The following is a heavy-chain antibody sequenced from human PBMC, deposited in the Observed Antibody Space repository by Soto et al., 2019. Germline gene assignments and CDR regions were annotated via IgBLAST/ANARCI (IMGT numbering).Heavy chain of an antibody. CDR2: TYYRSKWYN. Sequence: SQTLSLTCAISGDSVSNNRVSWNWIRQSPSRGLEWLGRTYYRSKWYNDYAVSVKSRITIIPDTSKNQFSLHMNSLTPEDTALYYCARDPETNYLDYWGQGTLVTVSS. CDR1: GDSVSNNRVS. V-gene: IGHV6-1*01. J-gene: IGHJ4*02. CDR3: ARDPETNYLDY. D-gene: IGHD1-7*01.